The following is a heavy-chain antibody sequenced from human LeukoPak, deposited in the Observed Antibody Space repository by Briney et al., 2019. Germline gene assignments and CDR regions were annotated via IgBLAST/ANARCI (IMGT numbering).Heavy chain of an antibody. CDR3: ASSGSFRQQLVK. J-gene: IGHJ4*02. V-gene: IGHV4-59*01. Sequence: XETLSLTCTVSGGSINSYYWSWIRQPPGKGLEWIGYIYYSGSTNYNPSLKSRVTISVDTSKNQFSLKLSSVTAADTAVYYCASSGSFRQQLVKWGQGTLVTVSS. CDR2: IYYSGST. CDR1: GGSINSYY. D-gene: IGHD6-13*01.